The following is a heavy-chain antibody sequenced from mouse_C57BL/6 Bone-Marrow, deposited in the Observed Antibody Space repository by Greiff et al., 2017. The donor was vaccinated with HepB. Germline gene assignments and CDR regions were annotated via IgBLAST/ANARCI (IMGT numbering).Heavy chain of an antibody. CDR1: GYTFTSYG. J-gene: IGHJ1*03. V-gene: IGHV1-81*01. D-gene: IGHD1-1*01. CDR3: AVVATPHWYFDV. CDR2: IYPRSGNT. Sequence: QVHVKQSGAELARPGASVKLSCKASGYTFTSYGISWVKQRTGQGLEWIGEIYPRSGNTYYNEKFKGKATLTADKSSSTAYMELRSLTSEDSAVYFCAVVATPHWYFDVWGTGTTVTVSS.